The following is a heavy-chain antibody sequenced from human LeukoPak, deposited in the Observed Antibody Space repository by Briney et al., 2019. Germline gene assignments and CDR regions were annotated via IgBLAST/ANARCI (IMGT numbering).Heavy chain of an antibody. V-gene: IGHV3-66*01. CDR1: GFTVSSNY. D-gene: IGHD3-16*01. CDR2: IYSGGST. J-gene: IGHJ4*02. Sequence: GGSLRLSCAASGFTVSSNYMSWVRQAPGKGLEWVSVIYSGGSTYYADSVKGRFTISRDNSKNTLYLQMNSLRAEDTAVYYCARESGYDYVWGTPFLDYWGQGTLVTVSS. CDR3: ARESGYDYVWGTPFLDY.